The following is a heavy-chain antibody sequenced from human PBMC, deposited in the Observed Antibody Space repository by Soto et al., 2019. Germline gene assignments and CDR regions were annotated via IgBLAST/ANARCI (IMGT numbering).Heavy chain of an antibody. Sequence: LRLSGAASGLIVSINYMSWVRQAPGRGLEWFSVIYANGNTYYADSVKGRFTLSRDNLKNRLYLQMNSLRADDTAVYYCASQGISGNYWEDFDYWGRGTLVTVSS. CDR3: ASQGISGNYWEDFDY. J-gene: IGHJ4*02. V-gene: IGHV3-53*01. D-gene: IGHD1-26*01. CDR1: GLIVSINY. CDR2: IYANGNT.